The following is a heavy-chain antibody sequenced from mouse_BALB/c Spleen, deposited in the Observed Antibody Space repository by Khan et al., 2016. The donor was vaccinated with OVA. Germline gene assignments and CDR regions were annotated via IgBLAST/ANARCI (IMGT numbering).Heavy chain of an antibody. D-gene: IGHD1-1*01. CDR2: ISYSGNT. V-gene: IGHV3-2*02. CDR3: AKQNYYGYALDY. CDR1: GYSITSNYA. Sequence: EVQLQESGPGLVKPSQSLSLTCTVTGYSITSNYAWSWIRQFPGNKLEWMGYISYSGNTNYNPSLNSRISVTRDTSENTFFLQLNSVTTEGTATYYCAKQNYYGYALDYWGQGTSVTVSS. J-gene: IGHJ4*01.